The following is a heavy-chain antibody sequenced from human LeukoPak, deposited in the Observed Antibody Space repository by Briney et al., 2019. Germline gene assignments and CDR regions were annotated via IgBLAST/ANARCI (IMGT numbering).Heavy chain of an antibody. CDR1: GGSFSGYY. D-gene: IGHD1-26*01. V-gene: IGHV4-59*01. CDR3: ARMYSGTSYYFDF. J-gene: IGHJ4*02. Sequence: SETLSLTCAVYGGSFSGYYWIWIRQPPAKGLEWMGYFSYSGSTRYNPSLKSRVTMSVDTSKNQFSLRLISVAAADTAVYYCARMYSGTSYYFDFWGQGTLVTVSS. CDR2: FSYSGST.